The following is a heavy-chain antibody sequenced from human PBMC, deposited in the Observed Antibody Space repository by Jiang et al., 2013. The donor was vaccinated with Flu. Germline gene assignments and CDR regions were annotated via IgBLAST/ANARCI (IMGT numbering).Heavy chain of an antibody. CDR2: INAGNGNT. Sequence: SGAEVKKPGASVKVSCKASGYTFTSYAMHWVRQAPGQRLEWMGWINAGNGNTKYSQKFQGRVTITRDTSASTAYMELSSLRSEDTAVYYCARPAHYCSGGSCYSDYFDYWGQGPWSPSP. D-gene: IGHD2-15*01. J-gene: IGHJ4*02. CDR1: GYTFTSYA. CDR3: ARPAHYCSGGSCYSDYFDY. V-gene: IGHV1-3*01.